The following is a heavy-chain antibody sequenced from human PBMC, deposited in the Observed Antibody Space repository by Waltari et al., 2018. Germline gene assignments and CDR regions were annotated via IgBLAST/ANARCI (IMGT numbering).Heavy chain of an antibody. J-gene: IGHJ5*02. CDR1: GCIFSTYD. CDR3: AKGPSTRTNWFDP. Sequence: EVQLLESGGGLVQPGGSLRLSCAASGCIFSTYDMSWVRQAPGKGLEWVSVITSSGDRIYYAGSVKGRFTISRDSSKNMLYLQMNSLRADDTAVYYCAKGPSTRTNWFDPWGQGTLVTVSS. CDR2: ITSSGDRI. V-gene: IGHV3-23*01. D-gene: IGHD2-2*01.